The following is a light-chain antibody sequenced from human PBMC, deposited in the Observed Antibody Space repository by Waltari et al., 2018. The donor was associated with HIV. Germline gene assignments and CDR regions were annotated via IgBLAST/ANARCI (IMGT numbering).Light chain of an antibody. V-gene: IGKV3-20*01. CDR3: HQYGTSPQT. Sequence: ELVLTQSPRTLSLSPGERATLSCRASQTVTSNYLAWYQMKPGQPPRLFVYGASIRATGVPDKFSGSGSGTDFTLTIGRLEPEDFAIYYCHQYGTSPQTFGQGSKVEIK. CDR1: QTVTSNY. J-gene: IGKJ2*01. CDR2: GAS.